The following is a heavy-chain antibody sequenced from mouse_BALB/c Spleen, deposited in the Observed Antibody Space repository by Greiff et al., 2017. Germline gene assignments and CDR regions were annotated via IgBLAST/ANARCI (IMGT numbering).Heavy chain of an antibody. Sequence: QVQLKESGAELVKPGASVKLSCKASGYTFTSYYMYWVKQRPGQGLEWIGEINPSNGGTNFNEKFKSKATLTVDKSSSTAYMQLSSLTSEDSAVYYCTRCYYYAMDYWGQGTSVTVSS. J-gene: IGHJ4*01. CDR2: INPSNGGT. CDR1: GYTFTSYY. CDR3: TRCYYYAMDY. V-gene: IGHV1S81*02.